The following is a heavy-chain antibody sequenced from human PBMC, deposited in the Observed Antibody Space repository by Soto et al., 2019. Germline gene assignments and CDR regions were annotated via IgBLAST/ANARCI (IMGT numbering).Heavy chain of an antibody. CDR1: GYSFTSYW. Sequence: GESLKISCKGSGYSFTSYWISWVRQMPGKGLEWMGRIDPSDSYTNYSPSFQGHATISADKSISTAYLQWSSLKASDTAMYYCAGGIAAADHYYYYYGMDVWGQGTTVTVSS. D-gene: IGHD6-13*01. CDR3: AGGIAAADHYYYYYGMDV. V-gene: IGHV5-10-1*01. J-gene: IGHJ6*02. CDR2: IDPSDSYT.